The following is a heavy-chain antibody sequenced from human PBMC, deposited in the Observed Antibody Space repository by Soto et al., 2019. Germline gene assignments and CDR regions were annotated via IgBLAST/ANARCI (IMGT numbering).Heavy chain of an antibody. CDR2: IKSKTDGGTV. D-gene: IGHD5-18*01. V-gene: IGHV3-15*07. CDR3: SHGYYQYFES. Sequence: PGGSLRLSCAVSGVTLSNVWMNWVRQAPGKGPEWVGRIKSKTDGGTVEYAAPVKDRFTISRDDSENTQYLQMNSLKTEDTAVYYCSHGYYQYFESWGQGT. J-gene: IGHJ4*02. CDR1: GVTLSNVW.